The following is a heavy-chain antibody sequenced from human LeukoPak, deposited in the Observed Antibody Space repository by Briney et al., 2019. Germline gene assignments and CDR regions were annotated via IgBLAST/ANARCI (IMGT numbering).Heavy chain of an antibody. V-gene: IGHV3-7*01. CDR3: VRDFDY. CDR2: IGQDGTKE. Sequence: GGSLRLSCAAPGLTITTHWMTWVRQAPEKGLEWVATIGQDGTKEYYVDSVKGRFTISRDNAKNSLYLQMNSLRADDTAVYYCVRDFDYWGQGTLVTVSS. CDR1: GLTITTHW. J-gene: IGHJ4*02.